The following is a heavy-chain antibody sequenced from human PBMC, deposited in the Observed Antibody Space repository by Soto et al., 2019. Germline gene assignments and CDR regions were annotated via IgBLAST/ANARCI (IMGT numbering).Heavy chain of an antibody. V-gene: IGHV3-30-3*01. CDR1: GLTFSIYA. D-gene: IGHD6-13*01. CDR2: ISNDGSNK. CDR3: ERDGGSSWTFDY. Sequence: QVQLVESGGGVVQPGGSLRLPCAASGLTFSIYAMHWVRQAPGKGLEWVAIISNDGSNKYYGDSVKGRFTISRDNTKNTLYLQMNSLRPEDTAVYYCERDGGSSWTFDYWGQGTLVTVSS. J-gene: IGHJ4*02.